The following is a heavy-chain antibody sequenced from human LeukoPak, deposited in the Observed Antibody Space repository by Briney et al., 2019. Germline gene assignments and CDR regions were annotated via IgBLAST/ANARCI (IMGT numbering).Heavy chain of an antibody. CDR2: NYYSGST. V-gene: IGHV4-59*01. Sequence: SETLSLTCSVSGGSISSYYWSWIRQPPGKGLEWIGYNYYSGSTNYNPSLKSRVTISVDTSKNQFSLKLSSVTAADTAVYYCARERSHYYDSSGYYPYFDYWGQGTLVTVSS. CDR3: ARERSHYYDSSGYYPYFDY. CDR1: GGSISSYY. D-gene: IGHD3-22*01. J-gene: IGHJ4*02.